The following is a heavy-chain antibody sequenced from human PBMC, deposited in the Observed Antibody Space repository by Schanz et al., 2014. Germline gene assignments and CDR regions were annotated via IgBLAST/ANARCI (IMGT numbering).Heavy chain of an antibody. CDR3: AKGFGGYDLVLDY. CDR1: GFTFTNLG. V-gene: IGHV3-30*02. D-gene: IGHD5-12*01. CDR2: IRYDGSNQ. J-gene: IGHJ4*02. Sequence: QVQLVESGGGVVQPGGSLRLSCAASGFTFTNLGMHWVRRAPGKGLEWVAFIRYDGSNQYYADSVKGRGKLSRDNPKTTLSLQMNSLRAEHTAVYYCAKGFGGYDLVLDYWGQGTLVTVSS.